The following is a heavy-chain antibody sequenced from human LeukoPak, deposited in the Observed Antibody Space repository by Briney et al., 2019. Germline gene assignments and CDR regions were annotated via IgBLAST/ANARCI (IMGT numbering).Heavy chain of an antibody. D-gene: IGHD6-13*01. CDR3: AREPVFEGIAAAYPARHYGMDV. V-gene: IGHV4-39*07. J-gene: IGHJ6*02. CDR2: IYFSGST. Sequence: SETLSLTCTVSGGSISSSRYYWGWIRQPPGKGLEWIGSIYFSGSTYYNPSLKSRVTISVDTSKNHFSLKLTSVTAADTAVYYCAREPVFEGIAAAYPARHYGMDVWGQGTTVTVSS. CDR1: GGSISSSRYY.